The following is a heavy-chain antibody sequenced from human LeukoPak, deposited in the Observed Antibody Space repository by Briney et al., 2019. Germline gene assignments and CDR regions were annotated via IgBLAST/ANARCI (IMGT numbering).Heavy chain of an antibody. V-gene: IGHV4-39*01. D-gene: IGHD2-2*01. Sequence: SETLSLTCTVSGGSISSNTYHWGWIRQSPGKGLEWIGGIYYSGTTYYNPSLKSRLTISVDTSKNQFSLSLTSVTAADRAVYYCARGYCSSTTCSGVGYMDVWGKGTTVTVSS. J-gene: IGHJ6*03. CDR2: IYYSGTT. CDR3: ARGYCSSTTCSGVGYMDV. CDR1: GGSISSNTYH.